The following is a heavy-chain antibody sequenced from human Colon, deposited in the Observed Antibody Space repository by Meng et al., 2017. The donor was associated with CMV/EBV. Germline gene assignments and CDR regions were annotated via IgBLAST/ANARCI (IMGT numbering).Heavy chain of an antibody. CDR1: GYTVSSDG. D-gene: IGHD1-7*01. J-gene: IGHJ4*02. Sequence: CKASGYTVSSDGISWVRQAPGQGLEWMGCISTSIGNQYAQKFQGRVIMTTDSPTNTAYLEVMSLTFEDTAVYYCVRGAWNSRGCFDHWGQGALVTVSS. CDR3: VRGAWNSRGCFDH. V-gene: IGHV1-18*01. CDR2: ISTSIGN.